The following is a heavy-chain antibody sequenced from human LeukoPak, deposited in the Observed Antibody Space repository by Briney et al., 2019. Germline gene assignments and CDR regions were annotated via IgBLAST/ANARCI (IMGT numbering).Heavy chain of an antibody. V-gene: IGHV3-23*01. Sequence: GVSLRLSCAVSGLPLSSEAMGWVRQLPGGALEWGSTIPPPGGTTNYGGSMKGRFTISRDNSKSTLYLQMNSLRVEDTAVYYCTKVRSGSSSWALRVFDYWGQGALVTVSS. CDR3: TKVRSGSSSWALRVFDY. J-gene: IGHJ4*02. CDR1: GLPLSSEA. D-gene: IGHD6-13*01. CDR2: IPPPGGTT.